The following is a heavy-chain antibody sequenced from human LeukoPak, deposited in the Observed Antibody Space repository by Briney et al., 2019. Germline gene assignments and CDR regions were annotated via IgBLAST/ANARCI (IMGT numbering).Heavy chain of an antibody. CDR2: ITSSSSTI. D-gene: IGHD5-18*01. CDR1: GXNFRTYN. J-gene: IGHJ4*02. Sequence: VGSLRLSRAASGXNFRTYNMNWVRQAPGKGLEWVSYITSSSSTIYYADSVKGRFTISRDNAKNSLYLQMNSLRDEDTAVYYCASLYSYGYNYWGQGTLVTVSS. V-gene: IGHV3-48*02. CDR3: ASLYSYGYNY.